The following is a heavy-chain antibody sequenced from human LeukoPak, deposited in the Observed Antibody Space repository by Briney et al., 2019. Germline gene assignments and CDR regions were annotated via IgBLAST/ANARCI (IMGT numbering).Heavy chain of an antibody. D-gene: IGHD6-13*01. CDR3: AKVVQYTASTGTGLDY. J-gene: IGHJ4*02. CDR1: GFTFINYG. CDR2: IWYDGSYK. V-gene: IGHV3-33*06. Sequence: GGSLRLSCAASGFTFINYGMHWVRQAPGKGLDWVAVIWYDGSYKYYADSVKGRFTISRDNSKNTLYLQMNSLRAEDTVIYYCAKVVQYTASTGTGLDYWGQGTLVTVSS.